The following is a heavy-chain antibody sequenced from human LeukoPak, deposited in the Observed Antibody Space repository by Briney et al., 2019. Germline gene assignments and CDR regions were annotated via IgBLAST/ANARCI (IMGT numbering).Heavy chain of an antibody. D-gene: IGHD1-26*01. J-gene: IGHJ3*02. V-gene: IGHV4-39*01. CDR2: IYYSGST. Sequence: SETLSLTCTVSGGSISSSSYYWGWIRQPPGKGLEWIGSIYYSGSTYYNPSLKSRVTISVDTSMNQFSLKLTSVTAADTALYFCARHRLAGDLFDIWGQGTMVTVS. CDR3: ARHRLAGDLFDI. CDR1: GGSISSSSYY.